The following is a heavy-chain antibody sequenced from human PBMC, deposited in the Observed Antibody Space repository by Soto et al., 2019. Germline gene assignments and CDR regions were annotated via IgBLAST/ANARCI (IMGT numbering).Heavy chain of an antibody. CDR3: ARDLGYCSSGSCYSSVPNWFDP. V-gene: IGHV1-18*01. J-gene: IGHJ5*02. D-gene: IGHD2-15*01. CDR1: GYTFTSYG. Sequence: QVQLVQSGAEVKKPGASVKVSCKASGYTFTSYGISWVRQAPGQGLEWMGWISAYNGNTNYAQKLQGRVTMTTDTSTSTAYMELRSLRSDDTAVYYCARDLGYCSSGSCYSSVPNWFDPWGQGTLVTVSS. CDR2: ISAYNGNT.